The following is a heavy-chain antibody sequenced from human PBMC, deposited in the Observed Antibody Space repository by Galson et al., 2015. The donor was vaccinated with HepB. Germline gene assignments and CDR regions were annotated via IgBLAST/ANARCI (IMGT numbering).Heavy chain of an antibody. Sequence: SLRLSCAASGFTVSSNYMTWVRQAPGQGLEWVSVIYSGGNTYYGASVEGRFTISRDNSKNTLYLQMNSLRARDTALYYCSTPPGVGAWGQGTLVTVSS. CDR1: GFTVSSNY. CDR3: STPPGVGA. J-gene: IGHJ5*02. D-gene: IGHD3-3*01. CDR2: IYSGGNT. V-gene: IGHV3-53*01.